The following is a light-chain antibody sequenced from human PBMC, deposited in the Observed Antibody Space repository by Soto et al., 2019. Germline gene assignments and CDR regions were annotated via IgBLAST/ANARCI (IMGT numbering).Light chain of an antibody. J-gene: IGLJ2*01. V-gene: IGLV2-23*01. Sequence: QSALTQPASVSGSPGQSITISCTGTSSDVGSYNLVSWYQHHPGKAPKLMIYEGSKRPSGVSNRFSGSKSGNTASLTISGLQAEDEADYFCCSDAGSTTYVVFGGGTKLTVL. CDR1: SSDVGSYNL. CDR3: CSDAGSTTYVV. CDR2: EGS.